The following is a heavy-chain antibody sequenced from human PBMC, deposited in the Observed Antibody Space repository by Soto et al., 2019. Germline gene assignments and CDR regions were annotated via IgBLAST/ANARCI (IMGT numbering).Heavy chain of an antibody. CDR1: GFTFSNFA. D-gene: IGHD5-12*01. CDR3: AEGGFYDGFDY. Sequence: GGSLRLSCAASGFTFSNFAMSWVRQAPGKGLEWVSSITSSSDRSYYAASVKGRFTISRDNSKNTLFLQMNSLRAEDTAVYYCAEGGFYDGFDYWGQGTLVTVSS. CDR2: ITSSSDRS. V-gene: IGHV3-23*01. J-gene: IGHJ4*02.